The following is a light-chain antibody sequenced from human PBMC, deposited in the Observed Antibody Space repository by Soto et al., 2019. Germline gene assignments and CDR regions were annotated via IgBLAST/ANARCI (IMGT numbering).Light chain of an antibody. J-gene: IGKJ1*01. Sequence: TQSRATRSVSPKEIATLSCRATLSILRNLAWYHHMPGQPPRLLLYGASSRATGIPDRFSGSGSGTDFTLTIIRLEPEDFPVYYCQQYGSSHWTFGQGAKVDIK. CDR1: LSILRN. V-gene: IGKV3-20*01. CDR3: QQYGSSHWT. CDR2: GAS.